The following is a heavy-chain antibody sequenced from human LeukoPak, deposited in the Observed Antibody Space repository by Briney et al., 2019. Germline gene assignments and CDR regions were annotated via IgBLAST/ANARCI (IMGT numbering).Heavy chain of an antibody. D-gene: IGHD6-19*01. V-gene: IGHV4-59*12. J-gene: IGHJ3*02. CDR3: ARDHPSYSSGWPDAFDI. CDR1: GGSISGYY. Sequence: SETLSLTCTVSGGSISGYYWSWIRQPPGKGLEWIGYVHNSGSTTYNPSLKSRVTISVDTSKNQFSLKLSSVTAADTAVYYCARDHPSYSSGWPDAFDIWGQGTMVTVSS. CDR2: VHNSGST.